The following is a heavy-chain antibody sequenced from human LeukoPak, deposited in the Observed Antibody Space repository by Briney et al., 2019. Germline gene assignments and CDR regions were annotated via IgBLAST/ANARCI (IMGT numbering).Heavy chain of an antibody. J-gene: IGHJ3*02. V-gene: IGHV4-30-4*01. CDR3: ARHSRSGYIGYENAFDI. CDR1: GGSISSGDYY. Sequence: SETLSLTCTVSGGSISSGDYYWSWIRQPPGKGLEWIGYIYYSGSTYYNPSLKSRVTISIQTSKNQFSLKLNSVTAADTGIYYCARHSRSGYIGYENAFDIWGQGTMVTVSS. CDR2: IYYSGST. D-gene: IGHD5-12*01.